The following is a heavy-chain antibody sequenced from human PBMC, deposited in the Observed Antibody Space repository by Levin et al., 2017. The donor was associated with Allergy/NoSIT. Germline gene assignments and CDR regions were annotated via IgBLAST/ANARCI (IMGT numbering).Heavy chain of an antibody. D-gene: IGHD3-9*01. CDR3: ASTGY. V-gene: IGHV4-39*01. CDR2: IHSSGTT. J-gene: IGHJ4*02. CDR1: GVSIIRSVYY. Sequence: SSETLSLTCTVSGVSIIRSVYYWVWVRQPPGKGLEWIGSIHSSGTTYYNPSLKSRVTISADTSKNQFSLKLSSVTAADTAVYFCASTGYWGQGTLVTVSS.